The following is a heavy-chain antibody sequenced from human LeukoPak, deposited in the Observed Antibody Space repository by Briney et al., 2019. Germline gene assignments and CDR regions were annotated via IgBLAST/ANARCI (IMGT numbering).Heavy chain of an antibody. CDR2: ISSIGAI. D-gene: IGHD4-17*01. CDR3: ARDRFGDYTFDN. Sequence: GGSLRLSCAASGFTVSSNYMSWVRQAPGKGLEWVSHISSIGAIYYADSVKGRFTISRDNAKNSLYLQMISLRVEDTAVYYCARDRFGDYTFDNWGQGTLVTVSS. V-gene: IGHV3-69-1*01. J-gene: IGHJ4*02. CDR1: GFTVSSNY.